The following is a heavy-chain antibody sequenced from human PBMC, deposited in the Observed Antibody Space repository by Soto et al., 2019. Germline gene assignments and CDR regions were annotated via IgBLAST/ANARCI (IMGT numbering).Heavy chain of an antibody. CDR1: GFTFDDYA. CDR3: AKDPTSQYSSGWPDY. J-gene: IGHJ4*02. Sequence: SLRLSCAASGFTFDDYAMHWVRQAPGKGLEWVSGISWNSGSIGHADSVEGRFTISRDNAKNSLYLQMNSLRAEDTALYYCAKDPTSQYSSGWPDYWGQGTLVTVSS. V-gene: IGHV3-9*01. CDR2: ISWNSGSI. D-gene: IGHD6-19*01.